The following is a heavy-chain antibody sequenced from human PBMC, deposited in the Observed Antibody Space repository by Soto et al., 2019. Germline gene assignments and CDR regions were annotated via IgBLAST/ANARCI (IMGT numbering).Heavy chain of an antibody. CDR1: GDSVSSATAT. J-gene: IGHJ2*01. Sequence: SQTLSLTCAISGDSVSSATATWSWIRQSPSRGLEWLGRTYYRSKWYNDYAVSVKSRIAITPDTSKNRLSLQLSSVTPEDTAVYFCARDSSGFHWYFDLWGRGTLVTVS. D-gene: IGHD6-19*01. CDR3: ARDSSGFHWYFDL. V-gene: IGHV6-1*01. CDR2: TYYRSKWYN.